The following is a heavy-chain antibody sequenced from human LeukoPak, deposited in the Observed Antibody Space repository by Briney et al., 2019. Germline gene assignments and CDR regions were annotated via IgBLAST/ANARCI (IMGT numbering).Heavy chain of an antibody. J-gene: IGHJ6*04. D-gene: IGHD5/OR15-5a*01. CDR2: TYYSGST. V-gene: IGHV4-59*08. CDR3: ARLVQKASGLYDYYYFMDV. CDR1: GGSVRGYY. Sequence: SETLSLTCTVSGGSVRGYYWTWIRQAPGKGLEFVAYTYYSGSTNYNPSLKSRVSTSLDTSTNQFSLSLTSVTATDTATYYCARLVQKASGLYDYYYFMDVWGSGTPVTVSS.